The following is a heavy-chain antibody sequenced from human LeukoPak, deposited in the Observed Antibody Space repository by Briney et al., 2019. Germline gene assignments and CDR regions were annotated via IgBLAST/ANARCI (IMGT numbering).Heavy chain of an antibody. CDR3: AVRPEYYYDSSGIIGAYDY. J-gene: IGHJ4*02. Sequence: ASVKVSCKASGYTFTSYDINWVRQATGQGLEWMGWMNPNSGNTGYAQKFQGRVTITADKSTSTAYMELSSLRSEDTAVYYCAVRPEYYYDSSGIIGAYDYWGQGTLVTVSS. CDR1: GYTFTSYD. D-gene: IGHD3-22*01. V-gene: IGHV1-8*01. CDR2: MNPNSGNT.